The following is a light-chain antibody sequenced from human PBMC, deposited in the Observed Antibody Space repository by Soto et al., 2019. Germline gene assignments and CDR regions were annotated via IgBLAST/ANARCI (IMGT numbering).Light chain of an antibody. CDR2: AVS. CDR3: SSYTSSSTHVV. Sequence: QSALTQPASVSGSPGQSITISGTGTSSDVGGYNYVSWYQQHPGKAPKLMIYAVSNRPSGVSNRFSGSKSGNTASLTISGLEAEDEADYCCSSYTSSSTHVVFGGATKLTVL. J-gene: IGLJ2*01. V-gene: IGLV2-14*01. CDR1: SSDVGGYNY.